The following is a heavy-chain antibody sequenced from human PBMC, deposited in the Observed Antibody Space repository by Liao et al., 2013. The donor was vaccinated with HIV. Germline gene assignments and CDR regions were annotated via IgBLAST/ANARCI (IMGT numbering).Heavy chain of an antibody. CDR2: ISTSGGT. V-gene: IGHV4-4*07. CDR3: ARGPGHFDY. D-gene: IGHD1-1*01. J-gene: IGHJ4*02. Sequence: QVQLQESGPGLVKPSETLSLTCTVSGGSISSYYWNLIRQPAGKGLEWIGRISTSGGTKYNPSLKSRVTMSIDTSQNHFSLNLNSVTAADTAVYYCARGPGHFDYWGQGTLGHRLL. CDR1: GGSISSYY.